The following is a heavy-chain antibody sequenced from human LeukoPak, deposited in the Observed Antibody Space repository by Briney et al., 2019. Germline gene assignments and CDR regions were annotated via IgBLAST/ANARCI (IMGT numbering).Heavy chain of an antibody. Sequence: EASVKVSCKASGGTFSSYAISWVRQAPGQGLEWMGRIIPILGIANYAQKFQGRVTITADKSTSTAYMELSSLRSEDTAVYYCARVRRVGLRPFDYWGQGTLVTVSS. CDR2: IIPILGIA. CDR1: GGTFSSYA. V-gene: IGHV1-69*04. D-gene: IGHD5-12*01. CDR3: ARVRRVGLRPFDY. J-gene: IGHJ4*02.